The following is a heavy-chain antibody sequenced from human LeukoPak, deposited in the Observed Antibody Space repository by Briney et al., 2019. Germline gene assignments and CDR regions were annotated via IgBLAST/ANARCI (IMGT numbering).Heavy chain of an antibody. CDR2: IYYSGST. Sequence: PSETLSLTCTVSGGSISSYYWSWIRQPPGKGLEWIGYIYYSGSTNYNPSLKSRVTISVDTSKNQFSLKLSSVTAADTAVYYCARATDYYYYYMDVWGKGTTDTVSS. J-gene: IGHJ6*03. V-gene: IGHV4-59*01. CDR1: GGSISSYY. D-gene: IGHD5-24*01. CDR3: ARATDYYYYYMDV.